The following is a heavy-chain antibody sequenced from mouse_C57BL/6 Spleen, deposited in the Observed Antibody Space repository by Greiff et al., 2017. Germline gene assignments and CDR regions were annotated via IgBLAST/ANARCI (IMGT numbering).Heavy chain of an antibody. D-gene: IGHD2-14*01. Sequence: QLQQPGAELVMPGASVKLSCKASGYTFTSYWMHWVKQRPGQGLEWIGEIDPSDSYTNYNQKFKGKSTLTVDKSSSTAYMQLSSLTSEDSAVYYCARGVRSYDAMDYWGQGTSVTVSS. J-gene: IGHJ4*01. CDR2: IDPSDSYT. CDR3: ARGVRSYDAMDY. V-gene: IGHV1-69*01. CDR1: GYTFTSYW.